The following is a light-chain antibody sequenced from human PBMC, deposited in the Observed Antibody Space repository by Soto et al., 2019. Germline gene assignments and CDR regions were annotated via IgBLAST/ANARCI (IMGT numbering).Light chain of an antibody. Sequence: QAVVTQPPSASGTPGQRVTISCSGSSSNIGRNTVNWYQQLPGTAPKLLIYSNNQPPSGVPDRFSGSKSGTSASLAISGLQSEDEADYYCAAWDDSLNGVVFGGGTKVTVL. CDR1: SSNIGRNT. V-gene: IGLV1-44*01. CDR3: AAWDDSLNGVV. J-gene: IGLJ2*01. CDR2: SNN.